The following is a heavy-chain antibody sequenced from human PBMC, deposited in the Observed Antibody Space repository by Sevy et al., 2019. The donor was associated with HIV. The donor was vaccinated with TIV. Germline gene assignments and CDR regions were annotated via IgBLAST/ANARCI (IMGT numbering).Heavy chain of an antibody. CDR2: ISYDGSNK. V-gene: IGHV3-30-3*01. CDR1: GFTFSSYA. J-gene: IGHJ4*02. Sequence: GGSLRLSCAASGFTFSSYAMQWVRQAPGKGLEWVAVISYDGSNKYYADSVKGRFTISRDNSKNTLYLQMNSLRAEDTAVYYCARSPRGSWPRFDYWGQGTLVTVSS. D-gene: IGHD6-13*01. CDR3: ARSPRGSWPRFDY.